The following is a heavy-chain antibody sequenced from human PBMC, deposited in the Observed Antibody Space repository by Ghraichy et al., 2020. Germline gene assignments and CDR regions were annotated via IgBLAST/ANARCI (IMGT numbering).Heavy chain of an antibody. Sequence: SETLSLTCTVSGGSISSYYWSWIRQPPGKGLEWIGYIYYSGSTNYNPSLKSRVTISVDTSKNQFSLKLSSVTAADTAVYYCARAISSLSSSWYWGGDAFDIWGQGTMVTVSS. CDR3: ARAISSLSSSWYWGGDAFDI. V-gene: IGHV4-59*01. D-gene: IGHD6-13*01. J-gene: IGHJ3*02. CDR1: GGSISSYY. CDR2: IYYSGST.